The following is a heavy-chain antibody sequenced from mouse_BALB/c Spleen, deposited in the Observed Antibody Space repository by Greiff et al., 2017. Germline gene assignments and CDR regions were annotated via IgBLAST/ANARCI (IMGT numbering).Heavy chain of an antibody. CDR2: INPSNGRT. J-gene: IGHJ3*01. Sequence: VQLQQPGAELVKPGASVKLSCKASGYTFTSYWMHWVKQRPGQGLEWIGEINPSNGRTNYNEKFKSKATLTVDKSSSTAYMQLSSLTSEDSAVYYWVWSAYWGQGTLVTVSA. V-gene: IGHV1S81*02. CDR3: VWSAY. CDR1: GYTFTSYW.